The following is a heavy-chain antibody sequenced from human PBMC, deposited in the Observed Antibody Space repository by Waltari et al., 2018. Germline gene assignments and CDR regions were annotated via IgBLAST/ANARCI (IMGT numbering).Heavy chain of an antibody. CDR2: FIPNFGTP. CDR1: GGTFSSYV. Sequence: QVQLVQSGAEVKKPGSSVKVSCKASGGTFSSYVLSRVRQAPGQGLGWRGGFIPNFGTPNKAQKFQGRVTVIADESTSTAYMELGSLSSEDTAVYYCARSYYDDRIGDYPSLGAFDYWGKGALVTVAS. D-gene: IGHD3-22*01. V-gene: IGHV1-69*12. CDR3: ARSYYDDRIGDYPSLGAFDY. J-gene: IGHJ4*02.